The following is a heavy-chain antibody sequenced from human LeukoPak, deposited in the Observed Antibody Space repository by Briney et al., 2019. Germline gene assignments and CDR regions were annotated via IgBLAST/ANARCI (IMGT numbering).Heavy chain of an antibody. V-gene: IGHV4-59*01. CDR1: GGSISSYY. Sequence: PSETLSLTCTVSGGSISSYYWSWIRQPPGKGLEWIGYIYYSGSTNYNPSLKSRVTISVDTSKNQFSLKLSSVTAADTAVYYCVRAADGFDYWGQGTLVTVSS. D-gene: IGHD4-17*01. J-gene: IGHJ4*02. CDR2: IYYSGST. CDR3: VRAADGFDY.